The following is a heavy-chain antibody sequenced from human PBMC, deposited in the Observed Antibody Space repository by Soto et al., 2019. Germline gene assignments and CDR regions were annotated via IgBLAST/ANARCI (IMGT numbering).Heavy chain of an antibody. CDR1: GGSFSGYY. J-gene: IGHJ4*02. CDR3: ARGSQWLDY. CDR2: INHSGST. Sequence: PSETLSLTCAVYGGSFSGYYWSWIRQPPGKGLEWIAEINHSGSTHYNPSLKSRVTMSFDTSKNQFSLKLSSVTAADTAVYYCARGSQWLDYWGQGALVTVSS. D-gene: IGHD6-19*01. V-gene: IGHV4-34*01.